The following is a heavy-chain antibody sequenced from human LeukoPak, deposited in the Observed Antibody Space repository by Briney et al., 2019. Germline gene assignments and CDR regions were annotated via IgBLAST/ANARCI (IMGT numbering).Heavy chain of an antibody. CDR2: IKYDGSGK. D-gene: IGHD1-26*01. CDR3: ARDLFSGSYQEDF. Sequence: TGGSLRLSCAASGFTFSSYGMHWVRQAPGKGLEWVANIKYDGSGKYYADSVKGRFTISRDDAKNSLYLEMNRLRVEDTAVYYCARDLFSGSYQEDFWGQGTLVTVSS. J-gene: IGHJ4*02. V-gene: IGHV3-7*01. CDR1: GFTFSSYG.